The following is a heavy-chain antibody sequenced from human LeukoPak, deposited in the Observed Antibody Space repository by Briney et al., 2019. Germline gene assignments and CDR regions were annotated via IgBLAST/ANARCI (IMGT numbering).Heavy chain of an antibody. D-gene: IGHD2-15*01. CDR2: IIPIFGTA. CDR1: GYTFTGYY. CDR3: ARSPYCSGGSCYSSYYYYGMDV. V-gene: IGHV1-69*13. Sequence: ASVKVSCKASGYTFTGYYMHWVRQAPGQGLEWMGGIIPIFGTANYAQKFQGRVTITADESTSTAYMELSSLRSEDTAVYYCARSPYCSGGSCYSSYYYYGMDVWGQGTTVTASS. J-gene: IGHJ6*02.